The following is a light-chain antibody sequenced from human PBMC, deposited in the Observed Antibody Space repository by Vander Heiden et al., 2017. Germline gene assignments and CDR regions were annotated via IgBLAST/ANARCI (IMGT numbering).Light chain of an antibody. CDR2: DAS. CDR3: QQRSNWPRNT. CDR1: QSVSSY. Sequence: EILLTQSPATLSLSPGERATLSCRASQSVSSYLAWYQQKPGQAPRLLIYDASNRATGIPARCSGSGSGTDFTITISSLEPEDFAVYYCQQRSNWPRNTFGQGTKLEIK. V-gene: IGKV3-11*01. J-gene: IGKJ2*01.